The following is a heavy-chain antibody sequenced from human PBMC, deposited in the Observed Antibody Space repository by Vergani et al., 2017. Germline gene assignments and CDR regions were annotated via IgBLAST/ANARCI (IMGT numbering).Heavy chain of an antibody. V-gene: IGHV3-23*01. J-gene: IGHJ6*02. CDR2: ISGSGGRT. CDR1: GFTFNHSA. Sequence: EVQLLESGGDLVQPGGSLRLSCAASGFTFNHSAMNWVRQAPGKGLEWVSGISGSGGRTYYAGSVKGRFTISRDSSKNTLYLQMNSLSAGDTAVYYCAKANPRNSGYDYLYYYHAMDVWGQGTTVTVSS. CDR3: AKANPRNSGYDYLYYYHAMDV. D-gene: IGHD5-12*01.